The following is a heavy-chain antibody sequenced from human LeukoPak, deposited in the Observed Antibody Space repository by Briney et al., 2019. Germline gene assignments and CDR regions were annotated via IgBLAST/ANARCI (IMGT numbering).Heavy chain of an antibody. CDR3: ARHALDFWSGYYFDY. D-gene: IGHD3-3*01. J-gene: IGHJ4*02. CDR2: IYYSGST. Sequence: PSETLSLTCTVSGGSISSYYWSWIRQPPGKGLEWIGYIYYSGSTNYNPSLKSRVTISVDTSKNQFSLKLSSVTAADTAVYYCARHALDFWSGYYFDYWGQGTLDTVSS. V-gene: IGHV4-59*08. CDR1: GGSISSYY.